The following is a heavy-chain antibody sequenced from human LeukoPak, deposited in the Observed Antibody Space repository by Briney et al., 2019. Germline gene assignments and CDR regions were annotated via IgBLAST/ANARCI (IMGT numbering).Heavy chain of an antibody. CDR1: GVTFSTYG. Sequence: GGSLRLSCAASGVTFSTYGMHWVRQAPGKGLEWLAVISYDGSNKYYADSVKGRFTISRDNSKNTLYLQMNSLRAEDTAVYYCAKSTVRGVITPWWFDPWGQGTLVTVSS. J-gene: IGHJ5*02. D-gene: IGHD3-10*01. CDR3: AKSTVRGVITPWWFDP. CDR2: ISYDGSNK. V-gene: IGHV3-30*18.